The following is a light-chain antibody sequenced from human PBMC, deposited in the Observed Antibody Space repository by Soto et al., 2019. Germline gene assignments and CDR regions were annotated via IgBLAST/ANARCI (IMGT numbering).Light chain of an antibody. J-gene: IGKJ4*01. CDR1: QSVSGTY. V-gene: IGKV3-20*01. CDR2: GAS. Sequence: EIVLTQSPGTLSLSPGERATLSCRASQSVSGTYLAWYQQKPGQAPRLLIYGASSRATGIPDRFSGSGSGTDFTLTISRVEPEDFAVYYCQQYLSSPPFGGGTKVEIK. CDR3: QQYLSSPP.